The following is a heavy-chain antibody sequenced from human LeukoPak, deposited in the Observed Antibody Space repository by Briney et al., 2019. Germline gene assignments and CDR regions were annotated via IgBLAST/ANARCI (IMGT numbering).Heavy chain of an antibody. CDR1: GGSISSYY. J-gene: IGHJ4*02. Sequence: PSETLSLTCTVSGGSISSYYWSWIRQPPGKGLEWIGYIYYSGSTNYNPSLKSRVTISVDTSENQFSLKLSSVTAADTAVYYCARSLVDTAMVDYWGQGTLVTVSS. CDR3: ARSLVDTAMVDY. D-gene: IGHD5-18*01. CDR2: IYYSGST. V-gene: IGHV4-59*08.